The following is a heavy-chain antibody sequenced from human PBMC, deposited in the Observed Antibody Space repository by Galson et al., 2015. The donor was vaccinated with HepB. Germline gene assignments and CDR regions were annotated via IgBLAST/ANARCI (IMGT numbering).Heavy chain of an antibody. J-gene: IGHJ4*02. Sequence: SLRLSCAASGFTFSSYAMHWVRQAPGKGLEWVAVISYDGSNKYYADSVKGRFTISRDNSKNTLYLQMNSLRAEDTAVYYCASDKYYYGSGYYAVFDYWGQGTLATVSS. CDR2: ISYDGSNK. CDR1: GFTFSSYA. CDR3: ASDKYYYGSGYYAVFDY. D-gene: IGHD3-10*01. V-gene: IGHV3-30*04.